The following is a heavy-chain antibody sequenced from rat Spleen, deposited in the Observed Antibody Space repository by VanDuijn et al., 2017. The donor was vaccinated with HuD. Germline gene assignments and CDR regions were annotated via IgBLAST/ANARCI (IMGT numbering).Heavy chain of an antibody. Sequence: QVQLKESGPGLVQPSQTLSLTCTVSGFSLTSYNVHWVRQPTGKGLEWMGIIWAGGGTNHNSAVQSRLSISRDTSKSQVFLKMNSLQPEDTGTYYGARHLREASGVMDVWGQGASVTVSS. CDR1: GFSLTSYN. V-gene: IGHV2-30*01. D-gene: IGHD4-3*01. CDR2: IWAGGGT. CDR3: ARHLREASGVMDV. J-gene: IGHJ4*01.